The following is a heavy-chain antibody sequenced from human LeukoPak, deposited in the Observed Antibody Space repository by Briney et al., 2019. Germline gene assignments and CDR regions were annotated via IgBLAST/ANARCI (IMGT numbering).Heavy chain of an antibody. Sequence: SETLSLTCTVSGGSISSYYWSWIRRPPGKGLEWIGYIYYSGSTNYNPSLKSRVTISVDTSKNQFSLKLSSVTAADTAVYYCARDPYYYDSSGYPYWYFDLWGRGTLVTVSS. V-gene: IGHV4-59*01. CDR1: GGSISSYY. CDR3: ARDPYYYDSSGYPYWYFDL. D-gene: IGHD3-22*01. CDR2: IYYSGST. J-gene: IGHJ2*01.